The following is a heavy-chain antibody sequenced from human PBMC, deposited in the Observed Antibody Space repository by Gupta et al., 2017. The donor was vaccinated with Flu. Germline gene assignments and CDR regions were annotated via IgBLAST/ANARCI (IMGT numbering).Heavy chain of an antibody. D-gene: IGHD4-11*01. Sequence: EVQLVESGGGLVQPGGSLRLSCAASGFTFSSFWMHWVRQTPGKGLVWISRINTDGSTTNYADSVKDRFTISRDNAKNTLYLQMNSLRVEDTAVYYCARVPYSGYSTFDPWGQGTLVTVSS. CDR2: INTDGSTT. CDR1: GFTFSSFW. V-gene: IGHV3-74*01. J-gene: IGHJ5*02. CDR3: ARVPYSGYSTFDP.